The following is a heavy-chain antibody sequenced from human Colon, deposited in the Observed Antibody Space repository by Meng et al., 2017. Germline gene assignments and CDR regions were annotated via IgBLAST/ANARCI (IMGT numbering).Heavy chain of an antibody. CDR3: ARERLSSGWYGGRWFDP. V-gene: IGHV4-34*01. CDR2: INHSGST. J-gene: IGHJ5*02. Sequence: HVHLKHWGAGLLKPSWTLSSTFAVYGGSFSGYYWSWIRQPPGKGLEWIGEINHSGSTNYNPSLKSRVTISVDTSKNQFSLKLSSVTAADTAVYYCARERLSSGWYGGRWFDPWGQGTLVTVSS. D-gene: IGHD6-19*01. CDR1: GGSFSGYY.